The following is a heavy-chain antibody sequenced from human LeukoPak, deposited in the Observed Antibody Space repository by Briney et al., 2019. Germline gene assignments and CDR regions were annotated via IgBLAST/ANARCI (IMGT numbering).Heavy chain of an antibody. J-gene: IGHJ6*02. CDR2: IYYNGST. CDR3: ARDQTIAAPSYYYGMDV. V-gene: IGHV4-59*01. Sequence: SETLSLTCTVSGDSIRGYYWSWIRQPPGRGLEWIGYIYYNGSTRYRPSLKSRVTISVDTSKKQFSLKLNSVTAADTAVYYCARDQTIAAPSYYYGMDVWGQGTTVTVSS. CDR1: GDSIRGYY. D-gene: IGHD6-13*01.